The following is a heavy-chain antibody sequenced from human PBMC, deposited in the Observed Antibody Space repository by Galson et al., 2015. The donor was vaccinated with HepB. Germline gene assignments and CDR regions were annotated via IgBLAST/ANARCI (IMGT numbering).Heavy chain of an antibody. Sequence: GKGLEWIGYIYYSGSTNYNPSLKSRVTLSVDTSKTQFSLNLSSVTAADTAVYYCARGTAENFLTLDPWGQGTLVTVSS. CDR2: IYYSGST. CDR3: ARGTAENFLTLDP. J-gene: IGHJ5*02. D-gene: IGHD2-21*02. V-gene: IGHV4-59*08.